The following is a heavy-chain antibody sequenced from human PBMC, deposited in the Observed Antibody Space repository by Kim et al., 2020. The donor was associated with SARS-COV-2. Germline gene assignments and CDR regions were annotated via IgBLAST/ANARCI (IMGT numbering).Heavy chain of an antibody. D-gene: IGHD3-9*01. CDR3: ARGQGGNYYDILTGSNYYFDY. CDR2: IYPGDSDT. J-gene: IGHJ4*02. V-gene: IGHV5-51*01. CDR1: GYSFTSYW. Sequence: GESLKISCKGSGYSFTSYWIGWVRQMPGKGLEWMGIIYPGDSDTRYSPSFQGQVTISADKSISTAYLQWSSLKASDTAMYYCARGQGGNYYDILTGSNYYFDYWGQGTLVTVSS.